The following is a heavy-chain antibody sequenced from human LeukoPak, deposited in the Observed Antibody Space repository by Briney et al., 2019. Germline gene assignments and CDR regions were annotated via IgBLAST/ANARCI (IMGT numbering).Heavy chain of an antibody. V-gene: IGHV4-61*02. CDR1: GGSISSGSYY. D-gene: IGHD3-3*01. Sequence: SQTLSLTCTVSGGSISSGSYYWSWIRQPAGKGLEWIGRIYTSGSTNYNPSLKSRVTISVDTSKNQFSLKLSSVTAADTAVYYCARTSRFLDFYFDYWGQGTLVTVSS. CDR2: IYTSGST. J-gene: IGHJ4*02. CDR3: ARTSRFLDFYFDY.